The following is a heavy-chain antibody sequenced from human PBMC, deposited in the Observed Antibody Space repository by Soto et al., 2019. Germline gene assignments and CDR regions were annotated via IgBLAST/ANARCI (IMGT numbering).Heavy chain of an antibody. CDR2: ISSSSSYI. J-gene: IGHJ4*02. CDR1: GFTFSSYS. CDR3: AREGLSLGLL. V-gene: IGHV3-21*01. Sequence: GGSLRLSCAASGFTFSSYSMNWVRQAPGKGLEWVSSISSSSSYIHYADSVKGRFTISRDNAKNSLYLQMNSLRAEDTAVYYCAREGLSLGLLWGQGTLVTVSS. D-gene: IGHD1-26*01.